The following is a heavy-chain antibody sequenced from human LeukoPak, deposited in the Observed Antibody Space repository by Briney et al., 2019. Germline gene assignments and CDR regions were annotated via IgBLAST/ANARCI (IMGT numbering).Heavy chain of an antibody. J-gene: IGHJ6*02. CDR1: GGSFSGYD. Sequence: SETLSLTCAVYGGSFSGYDWSWIRQPPGKGLEWIGEINDSGSTNYNPSFKSRVTISADTSKKQLSLKLSSVTAADTAVYYCARGRWFGELKRLYYYGMDVWGQGTTVTVSS. CDR3: ARGRWFGELKRLYYYGMDV. CDR2: INDSGST. D-gene: IGHD3-10*01. V-gene: IGHV4-34*01.